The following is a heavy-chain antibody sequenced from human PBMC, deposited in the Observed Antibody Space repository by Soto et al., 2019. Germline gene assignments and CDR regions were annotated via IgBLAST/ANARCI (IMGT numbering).Heavy chain of an antibody. CDR3: ARSLDRWYCSGGSCYPPFTYGMDV. CDR2: IIPIFGTA. J-gene: IGHJ6*02. Sequence: QVQLVQSGAEVKKPGSSVKVSCKASGGTFSSYAISWLRQAPGQGLEWMGGIIPIFGTANYAQKFQGRVTITADESTSTAYSELSSLRSEDTAVYYCARSLDRWYCSGGSCYPPFTYGMDVWGQGTTVTVSS. V-gene: IGHV1-69*01. D-gene: IGHD2-15*01. CDR1: GGTFSSYA.